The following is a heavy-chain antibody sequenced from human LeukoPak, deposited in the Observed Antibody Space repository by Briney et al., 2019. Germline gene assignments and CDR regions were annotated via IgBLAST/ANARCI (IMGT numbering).Heavy chain of an antibody. CDR1: GDSISSYY. CDR2: ISYSGST. J-gene: IGHJ4*02. V-gene: IGHV4-59*08. Sequence: SETLSLTCTVSGDSISSYYWSWIRQPPGKGLEWIGYISYSGSTNYNPSLESRVTISVDTYKNQFSLKLSSVTAADTAVYYCARQRDGYNWGFDYWGQGTLVTVSS. CDR3: ARQRDGYNWGFDY. D-gene: IGHD5-24*01.